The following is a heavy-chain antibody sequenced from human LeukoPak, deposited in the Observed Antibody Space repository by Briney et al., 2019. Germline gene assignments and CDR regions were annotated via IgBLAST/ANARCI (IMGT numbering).Heavy chain of an antibody. J-gene: IGHJ4*02. CDR2: IYYSGST. CDR1: GGSISSGDYY. V-gene: IGHV4-30-4*08. CDR3: ARGYCSSTSCYFDY. D-gene: IGHD2-2*01. Sequence: PSETLSLTCTVSGGSISSGDYYWSWIRQPPGKGLEWIGYIYYSGSTYYNPSLKSRVTISVDTSKNQFSLKLSCVTAADTAVYYCARGYCSSTSCYFDYWGQGTLVTVSS.